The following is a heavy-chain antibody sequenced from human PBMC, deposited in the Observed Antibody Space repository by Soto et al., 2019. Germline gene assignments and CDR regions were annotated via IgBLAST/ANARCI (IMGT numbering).Heavy chain of an antibody. CDR3: ARDSGIAAAGPDY. CDR1: GFTFSSYG. V-gene: IGHV3-33*01. Sequence: QVQLVESGGGVVQPGRSLRLSCAASGFTFSSYGMHWVRQAPGKGLEWVAVMWYDGSNKYYEDSVKSRFTISRDNSKNTLYLQMNSLRAEDTAVDYCARDSGIAAAGPDYWGQGTLVTVSS. CDR2: MWYDGSNK. J-gene: IGHJ4*02. D-gene: IGHD6-13*01.